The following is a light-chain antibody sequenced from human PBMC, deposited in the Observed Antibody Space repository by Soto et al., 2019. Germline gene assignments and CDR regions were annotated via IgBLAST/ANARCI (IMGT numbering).Light chain of an antibody. CDR2: GAS. J-gene: IGKJ5*01. CDR1: QSISDT. CDR3: QQRSNWPIT. V-gene: IGKV3-15*01. Sequence: EIVMTQSPATLSVSPGGRATLSCRASQSISDTLAWYQQKPGQAPRLLIYGASTRAPGFPARFSGSGSGTDFTLTISSLQSEDFAVYYCQQRSNWPITFGQGTRLDIK.